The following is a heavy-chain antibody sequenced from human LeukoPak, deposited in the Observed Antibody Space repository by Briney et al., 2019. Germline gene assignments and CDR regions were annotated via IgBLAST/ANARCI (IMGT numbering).Heavy chain of an antibody. V-gene: IGHV1-2*02. CDR2: INPNSGGT. CDR3: ARAGSYYDFLTVYPPPNFDY. D-gene: IGHD3-9*01. J-gene: IGHJ4*02. Sequence: GASVTVSCKASGYTFTGYYMHWVRQAPGQGLEWMGWINPNSGGTNYAQKFQGRVTMTRDTSISTAYMELSRLRSDDTAVYYCARAGSYYDFLTVYPPPNFDYGGQEPLVTVPS. CDR1: GYTFTGYY.